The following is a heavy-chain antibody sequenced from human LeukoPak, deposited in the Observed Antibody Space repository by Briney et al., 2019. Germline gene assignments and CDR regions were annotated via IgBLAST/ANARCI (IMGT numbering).Heavy chain of an antibody. CDR3: ARERRDIVVVPAAIWFDP. Sequence: PGGSLRLSCAASGFTFSSYWMSWVRQAPGKGLEWVANIKQDGSEKYYVDSVKGRFTISRDDAKNSLYLQMNSLRAEDTAVYYCARERRDIVVVPAAIWFDPWGQGTLVTVSS. V-gene: IGHV3-7*01. CDR2: IKQDGSEK. D-gene: IGHD2-2*01. CDR1: GFTFSSYW. J-gene: IGHJ5*02.